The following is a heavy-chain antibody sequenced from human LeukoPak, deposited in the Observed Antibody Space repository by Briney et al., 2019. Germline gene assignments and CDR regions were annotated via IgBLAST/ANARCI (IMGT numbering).Heavy chain of an antibody. CDR1: GFTFSSYA. Sequence: GASLRLSCAASGFTFSSYAMSWVRQAPGKGLEWVSAISGSGGSTYYADSVKGRFTISRDNSKTTLYLQMNSLRVEDTAVYYCAKDVGAVAGTGYYFDYWGQGTLVTVSS. CDR2: ISGSGGST. CDR3: AKDVGAVAGTGYYFDY. V-gene: IGHV3-23*01. D-gene: IGHD6-19*01. J-gene: IGHJ4*02.